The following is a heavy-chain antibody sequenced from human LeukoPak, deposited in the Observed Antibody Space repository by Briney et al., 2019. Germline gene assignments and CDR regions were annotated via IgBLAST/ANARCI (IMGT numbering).Heavy chain of an antibody. J-gene: IGHJ6*02. D-gene: IGHD3-10*01. V-gene: IGHV1-69*04. CDR3: ARDSHFDGSGSYPIGYYYYGMDV. Sequence: ASVKVSCKASGYTFTGYYMHWVRQAPGQGLEWMGRIIPILGIANYAQKFQGRVTITADKSTSTAYMELSSLRSEDTAVYYCARDSHFDGSGSYPIGYYYYGMDVWGQGTTVTVSS. CDR1: GYTFTGYY. CDR2: IIPILGIA.